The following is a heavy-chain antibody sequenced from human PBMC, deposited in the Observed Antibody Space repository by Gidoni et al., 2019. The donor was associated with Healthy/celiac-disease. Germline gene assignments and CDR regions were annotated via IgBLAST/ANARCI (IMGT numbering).Heavy chain of an antibody. CDR2: ISYEGINN. CDR1: GFTLSSCA. V-gene: IGHV3-30-3*01. CDR3: ARDCTNGVCYTMGY. Sequence: VQLVESGGGGVQPGRYLRLSCSASGFTLSSCAMHCVRQAPGKGLDWVAVISYEGINNYYADSVKGRFTISRDNSKNTLYLQMNSLRAEDTAVYYCARDCTNGVCYTMGYWGQGTLVTVSS. J-gene: IGHJ4*02. D-gene: IGHD2-8*01.